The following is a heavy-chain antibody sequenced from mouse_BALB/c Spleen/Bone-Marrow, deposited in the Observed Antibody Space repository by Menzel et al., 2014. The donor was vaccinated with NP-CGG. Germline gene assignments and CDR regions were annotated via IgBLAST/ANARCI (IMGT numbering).Heavy chain of an antibody. Sequence: EVQLQQSGAELVKPGASVKLTCTASGFNIKDTYMHWVKQRPEQGLEWIGRIDPANGNTKYDPKFQGKATITADTSSNTAYLQLSSLTSEDTAVYYCARWEYYAMDYWGQGTSVTVSS. D-gene: IGHD4-1*01. V-gene: IGHV14-3*02. CDR3: ARWEYYAMDY. J-gene: IGHJ4*01. CDR1: GFNIKDTY. CDR2: IDPANGNT.